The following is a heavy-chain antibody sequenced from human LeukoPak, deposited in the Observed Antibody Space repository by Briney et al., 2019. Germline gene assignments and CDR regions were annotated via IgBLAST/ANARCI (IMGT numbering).Heavy chain of an antibody. Sequence: SETLSLTCTVSGGSISSGGYYWSWIRQHPGKGLEWIGYLYYSGSTYYNPSLKSRVTISVDTSKNQFSLKLSSVTAADTAVYYCARGTYSGYDFDYWGQGTLVTVSS. V-gene: IGHV4-31*03. CDR2: LYYSGST. J-gene: IGHJ4*02. CDR3: ARGTYSGYDFDY. CDR1: GGSISSGGYY. D-gene: IGHD5-12*01.